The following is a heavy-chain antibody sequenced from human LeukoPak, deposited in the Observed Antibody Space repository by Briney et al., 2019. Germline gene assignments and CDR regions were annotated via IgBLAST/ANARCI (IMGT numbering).Heavy chain of an antibody. D-gene: IGHD3-22*01. Sequence: SETLSLTCTVSSGSISSSSYYWAWIRQPPGKGLEWIGSIYYSGNTYYKSSLKSRVTIAVDTSKNQFSLKLNSVTAADTAVYYCARESYYDSSGYSHDAFDIWGQGTMVTVSS. CDR2: IYYSGNT. J-gene: IGHJ3*02. V-gene: IGHV4-39*07. CDR3: ARESYYDSSGYSHDAFDI. CDR1: SGSISSSSYY.